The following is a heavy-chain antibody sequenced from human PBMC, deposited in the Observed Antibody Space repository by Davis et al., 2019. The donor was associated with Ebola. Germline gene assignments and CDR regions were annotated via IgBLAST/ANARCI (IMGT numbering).Heavy chain of an antibody. V-gene: IGHV1-24*01. D-gene: IGHD3-22*01. CDR1: GYTLTELS. CDR2: FDPEDGET. J-gene: IGHJ5*02. Sequence: ASVKVSCKVSGYTLTELSMHWVRQAPGKGLEWMGGFDPEDGETIYAQKFQGRVTMTTDTSTSTAYMELRSLRSDDTAVYYCARDGRVVVIPSPYNWFDPWGQGTLVTVSS. CDR3: ARDGRVVVIPSPYNWFDP.